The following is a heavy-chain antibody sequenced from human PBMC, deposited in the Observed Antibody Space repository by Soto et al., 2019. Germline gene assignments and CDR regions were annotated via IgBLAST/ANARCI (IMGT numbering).Heavy chain of an antibody. J-gene: IGHJ3*02. Sequence: SVKVSCKASGGPFSSYAISWVRQAPGQGLEWMGGIIPIFGTANYAQKFQGRVTITADESTSTAYMELSSLRSEDTAVYYCAREGDYYDSSGYYLDAFDIWGQGTMVTVS. V-gene: IGHV1-69*13. D-gene: IGHD3-22*01. CDR1: GGPFSSYA. CDR3: AREGDYYDSSGYYLDAFDI. CDR2: IIPIFGTA.